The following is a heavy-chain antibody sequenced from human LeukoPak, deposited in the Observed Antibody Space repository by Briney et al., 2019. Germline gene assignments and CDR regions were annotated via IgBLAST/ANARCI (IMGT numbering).Heavy chain of an antibody. Sequence: PSETLFLTCAVYGGSFSGYYWSWIRQPPGKGREWIGEINNSGSTNYNPSLKSRVTISVDTSKNQFSLKLSSVTAADTAVYYCARGSISGSRVGMFDYWGRGTLVTVSS. D-gene: IGHD1-26*01. J-gene: IGHJ4*02. CDR1: GGSFSGYY. CDR3: ARGSISGSRVGMFDY. CDR2: INNSGST. V-gene: IGHV4-34*01.